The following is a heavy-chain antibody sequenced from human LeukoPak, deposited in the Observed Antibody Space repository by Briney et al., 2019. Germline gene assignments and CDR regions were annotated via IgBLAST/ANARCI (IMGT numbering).Heavy chain of an antibody. Sequence: SETLSLTCTVSGGSITSDYWSWIRQPPGKGLEWIGYIYYSGSTNYNPSLKSRVTISVDTSKNQFSLKLSSVTAADTAVYYCARSGSTAHDYWGQGTLVTVSS. CDR3: ARSGSTAHDY. CDR2: IYYSGST. D-gene: IGHD1-26*01. CDR1: GGSITSDY. J-gene: IGHJ4*02. V-gene: IGHV4-59*01.